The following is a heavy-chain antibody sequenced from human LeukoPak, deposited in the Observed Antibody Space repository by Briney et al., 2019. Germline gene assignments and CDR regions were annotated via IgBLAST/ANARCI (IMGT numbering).Heavy chain of an antibody. CDR3: ARVDIVVVVAATIGSIAFDI. CDR2: ISAYNGNT. J-gene: IGHJ3*02. CDR1: GYTFTSYG. D-gene: IGHD2-15*01. V-gene: IGHV1-18*04. Sequence: GASVKVSCKASGYTFTSYGISWVRQAPGQGLEWMGWISAYNGNTNYAQKLQGRVTMTTDTSTSTAYMELRGLRSDDTAVYYCARVDIVVVVAATIGSIAFDIWGQGTMVTVSS.